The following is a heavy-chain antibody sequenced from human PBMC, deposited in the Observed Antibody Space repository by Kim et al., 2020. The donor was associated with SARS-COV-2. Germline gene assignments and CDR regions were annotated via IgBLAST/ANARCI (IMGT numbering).Heavy chain of an antibody. V-gene: IGHV3-23*01. J-gene: IGHJ4*02. CDR1: GFTFTAYG. CDR3: ATTRVTSGSEDFDY. Sequence: GGSLRLSCAASGFTFTAYGMSWVRQGPGKGLEWVAGISGNGVNTYYPNSAKGRFTISRDNSMHTLYLQMNSLRVEDTAVYYCATTRVTSGSEDFDYWGQGTLVTVSS. CDR2: ISGNGVNT. D-gene: IGHD2-21*02.